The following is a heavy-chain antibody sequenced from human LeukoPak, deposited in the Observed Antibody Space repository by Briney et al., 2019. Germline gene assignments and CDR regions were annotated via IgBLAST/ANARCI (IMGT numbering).Heavy chain of an antibody. J-gene: IGHJ5*02. CDR3: ARGSSRFDT. CDR2: IYYSGTT. V-gene: IGHV4-59*01. Sequence: SSETLSLTCTVSGGSISSYYWSWIRQPPGKGLEWIGYIYYSGTTNYNPSLKSRVTILVDTSKNFSLQLSSVTAADTAVYYCARGSSRFDTWGQGSLVTVSS. CDR1: GGSISSYY. D-gene: IGHD1-26*01.